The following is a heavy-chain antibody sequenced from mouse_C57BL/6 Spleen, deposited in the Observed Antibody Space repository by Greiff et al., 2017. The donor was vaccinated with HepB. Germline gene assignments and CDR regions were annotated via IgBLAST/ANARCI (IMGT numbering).Heavy chain of an antibody. Sequence: DVKLVESGGGLVQPGGSLKLSCAASGFTFSDYYMYWVRQTPEKRLEWVAYISNGGGSTYYPDTVKGRFTISRDNAKNTLYLQMSRLKSEDTAMYYCAVSYDGYSNFDVWGTGTTVTVSS. D-gene: IGHD2-3*01. J-gene: IGHJ1*03. CDR3: AVSYDGYSNFDV. V-gene: IGHV5-12*01. CDR2: ISNGGGST. CDR1: GFTFSDYY.